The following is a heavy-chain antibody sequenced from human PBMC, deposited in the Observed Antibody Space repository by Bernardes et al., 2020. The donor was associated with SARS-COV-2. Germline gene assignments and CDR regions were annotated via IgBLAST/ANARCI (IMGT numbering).Heavy chain of an antibody. CDR1: GFTFRNYN. CDR2: ISSRSSTI. Sequence: GGSLRLSCTASGFTFRNYNMNWVRQAPGKGLEWVSYISSRSSTIYYANSVKGRFTISRDNAKNSLYLQMNSLRAEDTAVYYCARDDAPDYYYYSGVDVRGQGTTVTVSS. CDR3: ARDDAPDYYYYSGVDV. J-gene: IGHJ6*02. V-gene: IGHV3-48*01.